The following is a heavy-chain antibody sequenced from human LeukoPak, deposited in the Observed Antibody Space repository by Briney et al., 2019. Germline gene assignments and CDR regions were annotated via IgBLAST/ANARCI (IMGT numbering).Heavy chain of an antibody. CDR3: ARVATSSLDY. D-gene: IGHD2-2*01. V-gene: IGHV3-33*01. Sequence: PGGSLRLSCAASGFTFSSYGMHWVRQAPGKGLEWVALIWYDGSKNYYGESVKGRFTISRDNVQNTLHPQMNSLRAEDTAVYYCARVATSSLDYWGQGTLVTVSS. J-gene: IGHJ4*02. CDR1: GFTFSSYG. CDR2: IWYDGSKN.